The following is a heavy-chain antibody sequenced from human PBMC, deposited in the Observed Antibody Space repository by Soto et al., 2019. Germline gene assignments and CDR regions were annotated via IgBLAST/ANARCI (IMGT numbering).Heavy chain of an antibody. D-gene: IGHD3-10*01. CDR3: ASYGSGRVP. V-gene: IGHV4-59*08. CDR1: GGCISSYY. CDR2: IYYSGST. J-gene: IGHJ5*02. Sequence: SEMLSLTCTVSGGCISSYYWSWIRQPPGKGLEWIGYIYYSGSTNYNPSLKSRDTISVDTSKNQFSLKLSSVTAADKAVYYCASYGSGRVPWGQGTLVTVSS.